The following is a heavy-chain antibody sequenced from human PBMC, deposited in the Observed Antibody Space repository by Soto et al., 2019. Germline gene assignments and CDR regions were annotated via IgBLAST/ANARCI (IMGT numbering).Heavy chain of an antibody. J-gene: IGHJ4*02. CDR2: IYYSGIT. CDR3: ARETTLNAYFDY. Sequence: SETLSLTCTVSGGSISSGDYYWSWVRQPPGKGLEWIGYIYYSGITYYNPSLKSRVTISVDTSKNQFSLKLTSVTAADTAVYYCARETTLNAYFDYWGRGTLVTVSS. CDR1: GGSISSGDYY. D-gene: IGHD4-4*01. V-gene: IGHV4-30-4*01.